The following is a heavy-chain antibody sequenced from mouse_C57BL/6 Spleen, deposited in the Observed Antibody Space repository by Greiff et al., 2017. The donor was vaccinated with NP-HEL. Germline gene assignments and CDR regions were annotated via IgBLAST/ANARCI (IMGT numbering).Heavy chain of an antibody. Sequence: VQLKESGGGLVKPGGSLKLSCAASGFTFSSYAMSWVRQTPEKRLEWVATISDGGSYTYYPDNVKGRFTISRDNAKNNLYLQMSHLKSEDTAMYYCARYDGYYYYAMDYWGQGTSVTVSS. V-gene: IGHV5-4*01. CDR3: ARYDGYYYYAMDY. CDR1: GFTFSSYA. CDR2: ISDGGSYT. J-gene: IGHJ4*01. D-gene: IGHD2-3*01.